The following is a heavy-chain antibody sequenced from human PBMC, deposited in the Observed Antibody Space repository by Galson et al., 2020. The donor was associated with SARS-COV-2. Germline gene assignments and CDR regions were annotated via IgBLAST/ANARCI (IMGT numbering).Heavy chain of an antibody. Sequence: GESLKISCAASGFTFSSYEMNWVRQAPGKGLEWVSYISSSGSTIYYADSVKGRFTISRDNAKNSLYLQMNSLRAEDTAVYYCARVEADFGVYYYGMDVWGQGTTVTVS. V-gene: IGHV3-48*03. CDR1: GFTFSSYE. CDR3: ARVEADFGVYYYGMDV. CDR2: ISSSGSTI. D-gene: IGHD3-10*01. J-gene: IGHJ6*02.